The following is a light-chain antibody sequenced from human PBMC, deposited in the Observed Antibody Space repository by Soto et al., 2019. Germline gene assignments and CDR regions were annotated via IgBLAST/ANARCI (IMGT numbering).Light chain of an antibody. CDR2: EVS. Sequence: QSALTQPAAVSGSPGQSITISCTGTISDIGLYNYVSWYQQHPGKAPKLVIYEVSNRPSGVSDRFSGSKSDNTASLTISGLQAEDEADYYCSSFTNTYSYVFGTGTKLTVL. J-gene: IGLJ1*01. CDR1: ISDIGLYNY. CDR3: SSFTNTYSYV. V-gene: IGLV2-14*01.